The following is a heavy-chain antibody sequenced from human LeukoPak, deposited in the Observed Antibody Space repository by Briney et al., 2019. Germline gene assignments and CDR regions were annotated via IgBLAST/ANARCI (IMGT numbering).Heavy chain of an antibody. V-gene: IGHV4-39*01. D-gene: IGHD4-23*01. CDR3: ARHWVVTPNY. J-gene: IGHJ4*02. CDR1: GGSISNSSYY. CDR2: IYYSGSA. Sequence: SETLSLTCIVSGGSISNSSYYWGWLRQPPGKGLEWIGSIYYSGSAHYNPSLKSRVTLSVDTSKNQFSLKLTSVTAADTAVYYCARHWVVTPNYWGQGTLVTVSS.